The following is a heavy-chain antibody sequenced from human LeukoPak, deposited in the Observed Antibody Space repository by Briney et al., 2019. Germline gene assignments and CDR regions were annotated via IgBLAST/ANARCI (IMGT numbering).Heavy chain of an antibody. CDR2: IKEDGTNK. D-gene: IGHD2-8*01. J-gene: IGHJ3*02. Sequence: PGGSLRLSCAASGFTFSSYWMSWVRQAPGKGPKWAANIKEDGTNKYYVGSVRGRFTISRDNAKNSLYLQMNSLRADDTAMYYCAREARGTRAAFDIWGQGTMVTVFS. CDR3: AREARGTRAAFDI. V-gene: IGHV3-7*01. CDR1: GFTFSSYW.